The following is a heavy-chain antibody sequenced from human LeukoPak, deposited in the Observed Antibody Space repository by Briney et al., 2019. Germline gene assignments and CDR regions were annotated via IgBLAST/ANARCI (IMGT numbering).Heavy chain of an antibody. CDR2: IYYSGNT. V-gene: IGHV4-59*02. Sequence: PSETLSLTCTVSGGSVSSYYWSWIRQPPGKGLEWIGYIYYSGNTNYNPSLKSRVTILVDTSKNQFSLKLSSVTAADTAVYYCARGRPIYYYYGMDVWGQGTTVTVSS. CDR3: ARGRPIYYYYGMDV. J-gene: IGHJ6*02. CDR1: GGSVSSYY.